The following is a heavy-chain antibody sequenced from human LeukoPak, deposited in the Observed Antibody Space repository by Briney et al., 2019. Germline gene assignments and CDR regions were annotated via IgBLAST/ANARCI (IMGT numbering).Heavy chain of an antibody. CDR3: AKGPSYYYDSSKFYFDY. D-gene: IGHD3-22*01. Sequence: GGSLRLSCAASGFTFDDYTMHWVRQAPGKGLEWVSLISWDGGSTYYADSVKGRFTISRDNSKNTLYLQMNSLRAEDTAVYYCAKGPSYYYDSSKFYFDYWGQGTLVTVSS. V-gene: IGHV3-43*01. J-gene: IGHJ4*02. CDR2: ISWDGGST. CDR1: GFTFDDYT.